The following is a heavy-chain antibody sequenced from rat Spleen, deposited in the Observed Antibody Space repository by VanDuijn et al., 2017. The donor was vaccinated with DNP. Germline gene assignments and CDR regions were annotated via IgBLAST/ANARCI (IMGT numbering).Heavy chain of an antibody. V-gene: IGHV2S12*01. CDR1: GFSLTSYG. CDR3: TRDGGSFGDY. CDR2: ISNGGST. D-gene: IGHD1-11*01. Sequence: VQLQESGPGLVQPSQTLSLTCTVSGFSLTSYGVSWVRQPPGKGLEWITSISNGGSTYYNSALKSRLSISRDTSKSQVFLKMNSLQTEDTAIYFCTRDGGSFGDYWGQGVMVTVSS. J-gene: IGHJ2*01.